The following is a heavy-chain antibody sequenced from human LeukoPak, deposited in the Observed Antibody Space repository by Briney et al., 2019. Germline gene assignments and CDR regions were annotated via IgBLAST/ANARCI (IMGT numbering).Heavy chain of an antibody. Sequence: ASVKVSCKASGYTFTGYYMHWVRQAPGQGLEWMGWINPNSGGTYSAQKFQGRVTMTRDTSISTAHMELSRLRSDDTAVYYCARDRFLSRASSTSPLDYWGQGTLVTVSS. J-gene: IGHJ4*02. D-gene: IGHD2-2*01. CDR1: GYTFTGYY. CDR3: ARDRFLSRASSTSPLDY. V-gene: IGHV1-2*02. CDR2: INPNSGGT.